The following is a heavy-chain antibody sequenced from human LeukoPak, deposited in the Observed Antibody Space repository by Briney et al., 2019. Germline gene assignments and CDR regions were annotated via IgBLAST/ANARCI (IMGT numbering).Heavy chain of an antibody. D-gene: IGHD3-10*01. V-gene: IGHV1-69-2*01. Sequence: ATVKISCKSSGYPFTDYYIRWLQQAPGKGLEWMGRIDPLDGKTTYAETFLGRVTFTADTSTSTIYMELNSLTFADRAVYYCARDHEERGPYLDLWGQGTQVFVSS. CDR2: IDPLDGKT. CDR1: GYPFTDYY. J-gene: IGHJ4*02. CDR3: ARDHEERGPYLDL.